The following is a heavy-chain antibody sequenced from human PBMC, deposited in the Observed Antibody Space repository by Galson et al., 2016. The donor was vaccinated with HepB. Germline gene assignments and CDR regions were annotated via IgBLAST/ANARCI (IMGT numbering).Heavy chain of an antibody. CDR2: SHYSGAT. J-gene: IGHJ3*02. D-gene: IGHD6-13*01. CDR1: GDSITTSY. V-gene: IGHV4-59*01. Sequence: SETLSLTCTVSGDSITTSYWSWIRQPPGMGLEWIAFSHYSGATSYSPSLHSRVTISVDTSKSQLSLRLGSVTAADTAVYYCARNAPKLGITDAFDIWGQGAMVTVSS. CDR3: ARNAPKLGITDAFDI.